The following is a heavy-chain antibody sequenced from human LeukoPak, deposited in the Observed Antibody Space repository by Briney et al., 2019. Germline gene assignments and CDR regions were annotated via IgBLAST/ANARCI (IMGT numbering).Heavy chain of an antibody. CDR2: ISHDGSNK. D-gene: IGHD5-18*01. CDR1: GFTFSSYG. Sequence: GGSLRLSCAASGFTFSSYGMHWVRQAPGKGLEWVAVISHDGSNKYYADSVKGRFTISRDNSKNTLYLQMNSLRAEDTAVYYCAKSSRQLWLQEFDYWGQGTLVTVSS. V-gene: IGHV3-30*18. CDR3: AKSSRQLWLQEFDY. J-gene: IGHJ4*02.